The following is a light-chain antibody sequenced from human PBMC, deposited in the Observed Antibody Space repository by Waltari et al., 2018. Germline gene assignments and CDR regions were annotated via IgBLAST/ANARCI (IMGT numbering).Light chain of an antibody. V-gene: IGKV1-5*03. Sequence: DVQLTQSPSILSASVGDTVSITCRANENINVWVAWFQHKAGKAPTLLIYKASTLESGVPSRFSGSGSGTEFTLTITGLQPDDMATYYCQHYKSIWTFGQGTKLELK. J-gene: IGKJ1*01. CDR3: QHYKSIWT. CDR1: ENINVW. CDR2: KAS.